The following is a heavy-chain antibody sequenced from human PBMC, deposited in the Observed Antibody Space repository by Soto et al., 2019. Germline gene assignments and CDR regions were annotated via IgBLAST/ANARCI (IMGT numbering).Heavy chain of an antibody. J-gene: IGHJ4*02. CDR1: GINFSGFW. CDR3: ATVFEH. Sequence: VPVVESGGGSVQPGGSLRLSCVASGINFSGFWMHWVRQVPGKGLEWVARVDSAGSGTSYADFVKGRFTVSRDNAKNTVSLQMDSLRVEDTALYYCATVFEHWGQGIPVTVSS. V-gene: IGHV3-74*01. CDR2: VDSAGSGT.